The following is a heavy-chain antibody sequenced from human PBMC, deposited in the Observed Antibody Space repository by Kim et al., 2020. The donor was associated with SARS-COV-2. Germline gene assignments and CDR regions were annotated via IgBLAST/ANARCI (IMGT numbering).Heavy chain of an antibody. CDR3: AKDRGSELGYYYGMDV. CDR2: ISYDGSNK. Sequence: GGSLRLSCAASGFTFSSYGMHWVRQAPGKGLEWVAVISYDGSNKYYADSVKGRFTISRDNSKNTLYLQMNSLRAEDTAVYYCAKDRGSELGYYYGMDVWG. V-gene: IGHV3-30*18. D-gene: IGHD1-26*01. J-gene: IGHJ6*01. CDR1: GFTFSSYG.